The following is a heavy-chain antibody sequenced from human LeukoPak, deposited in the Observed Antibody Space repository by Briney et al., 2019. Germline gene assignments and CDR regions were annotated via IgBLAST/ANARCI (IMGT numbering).Heavy chain of an antibody. CDR3: ARRDYGKGVYDH. CDR2: IHSGGDT. J-gene: IGHJ4*02. Sequence: GGSLRLSCVTSGFNVRTNFMSWVRQAPGKGLEWVSVIHSGGDTYYADSVKGRFTISRDNSENTVYLQMGSLRAEDTAVYYCARRDYGKGVYDHWGQGTLVTVSS. CDR1: GFNVRTNF. V-gene: IGHV3-66*01. D-gene: IGHD4/OR15-4a*01.